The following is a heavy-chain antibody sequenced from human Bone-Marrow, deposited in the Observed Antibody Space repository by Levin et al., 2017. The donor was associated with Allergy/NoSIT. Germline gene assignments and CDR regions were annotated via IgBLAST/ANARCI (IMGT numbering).Heavy chain of an antibody. V-gene: IGHV3-48*01. CDR2: ISYHGSTT. D-gene: IGHD3-22*01. CDR1: GFTFGHYN. CDR3: SRDSNSSGFYYDFDY. Sequence: GGSLRLSCAASGFTFGHYNMNWVRQAPGKGLEWVAYISYHGSTTFYLDSVKGRFTISRDNALNSVYLQMDSLRREDTAVYYCSRDSNSSGFYYDFDYWGRGIQVTVSA. J-gene: IGHJ4*01.